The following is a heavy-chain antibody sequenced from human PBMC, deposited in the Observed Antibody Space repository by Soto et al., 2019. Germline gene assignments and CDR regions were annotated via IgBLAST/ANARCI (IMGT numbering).Heavy chain of an antibody. Sequence: GGSLRLSCEVSGFTVSTNYVSWVRQAPGKGLEWVSIIYSGGGTYYADSVKGRFRISRDNSKNMVYLQMNSLGVADTAVYYCARALTVIGFYYYMDVWGKGTTVTVSS. J-gene: IGHJ6*03. CDR2: IYSGGGT. V-gene: IGHV3-66*01. CDR3: ARALTVIGFYYYMDV. CDR1: GFTVSTNY. D-gene: IGHD4-17*01.